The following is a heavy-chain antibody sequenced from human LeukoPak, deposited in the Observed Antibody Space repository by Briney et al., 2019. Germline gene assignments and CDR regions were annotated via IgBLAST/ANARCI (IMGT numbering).Heavy chain of an antibody. J-gene: IGHJ4*01. Sequence: PAGSLTLSCAVSGFTFSSYWMHWLRQATGKGLVWVSRINGDGSDTTYADAVKGRFTICRDNTKNTLYLQMNSLRAEDTAVYYSARGRAGNYYNHNDCWGQGTLVTVSS. V-gene: IGHV3-74*01. CDR1: GFTFSSYW. CDR3: ARGRAGNYYNHNDC. CDR2: INGDGSDT. D-gene: IGHD3-10*01.